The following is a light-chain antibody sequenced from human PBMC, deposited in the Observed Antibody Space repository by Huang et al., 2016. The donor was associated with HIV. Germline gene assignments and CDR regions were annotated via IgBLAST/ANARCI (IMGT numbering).Light chain of an antibody. CDR1: ASVSSS. Sequence: EIVLTQSPDTLALSPGERATLSCMTSASVSSSVAWYQQKFGQSPRLLIYGGTNRAPGIADRFTGGGAGTDFTLVISRLEPEDFAIYYCQQYNSSPGTFGQGSKVEIK. J-gene: IGKJ1*01. V-gene: IGKV3-20*01. CDR3: QQYNSSPGT. CDR2: GGT.